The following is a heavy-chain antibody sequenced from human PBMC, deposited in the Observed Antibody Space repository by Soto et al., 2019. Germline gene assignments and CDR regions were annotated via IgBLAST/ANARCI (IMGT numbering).Heavy chain of an antibody. J-gene: IGHJ6*02. D-gene: IGHD2-2*01. CDR1: GGTFSSYA. Sequence: QVQLVQSGAEVKKPGSSVKVSCKASGGTFSSYAISWVRQAPGQGLEWMGGIIPIFGTANYAKKFQGRVTITADESTSTAYMELSSRRSEDTAVYYCARIIVVVPAARYYYYYGMDVWGQGTTVTVSS. CDR3: ARIIVVVPAARYYYYYGMDV. CDR2: IIPIFGTA. V-gene: IGHV1-69*01.